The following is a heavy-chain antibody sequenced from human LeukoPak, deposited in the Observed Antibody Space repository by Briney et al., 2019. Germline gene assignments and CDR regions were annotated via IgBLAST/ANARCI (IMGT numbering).Heavy chain of an antibody. CDR3: ARTYDGVFDI. CDR2: IYHSGST. D-gene: IGHD2-8*01. V-gene: IGHV4-38-2*01. J-gene: IGHJ3*02. CDR1: GYSISSGYY. Sequence: NPSETLSLTCAVSGYSISSGYYWGWIRQPPGKGLEGIGSIYHSGSTYYNPSLKSRVTISVDTSKNQFSLKLSSVTAADTAVYYCARTYDGVFDIWGQGTMVTVSS.